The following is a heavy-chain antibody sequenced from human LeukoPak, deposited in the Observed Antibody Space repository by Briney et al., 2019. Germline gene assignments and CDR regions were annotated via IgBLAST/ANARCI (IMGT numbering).Heavy chain of an antibody. CDR2: ISYDGSKK. CDR3: AREDYKYQLLYGMDV. CDR1: GFTFSSYA. V-gene: IGHV3-30-3*01. J-gene: IGHJ6*02. D-gene: IGHD3-10*01. Sequence: GGSLRLSCAASGFTFSSYAMHWVRQAPGKGLEWVAVISYDGSKKYYADSVKGRFTISRDNSKNTLYLQMDSLRAEDTAVYYRAREDYKYQLLYGMDVWGQGTTVTVSS.